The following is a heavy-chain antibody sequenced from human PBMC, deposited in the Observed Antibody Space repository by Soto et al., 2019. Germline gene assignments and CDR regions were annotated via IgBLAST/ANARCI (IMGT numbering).Heavy chain of an antibody. D-gene: IGHD2-2*02. J-gene: IGHJ4*02. V-gene: IGHV3-23*01. Sequence: GESLKISCAASGFTFSSYAMSWVRQAPGKGLEWVSAISGSGGSTYYADSVKGRFTISRDNSKNTLYLQMNRLRADDTAVYYCAKDPGVPAAIGGVYFDYWGQGALVTVSS. CDR3: AKDPGVPAAIGGVYFDY. CDR2: ISGSGGST. CDR1: GFTFSSYA.